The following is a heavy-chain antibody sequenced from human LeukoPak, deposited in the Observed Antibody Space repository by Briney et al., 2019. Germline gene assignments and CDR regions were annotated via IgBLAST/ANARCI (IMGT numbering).Heavy chain of an antibody. D-gene: IGHD3-10*01. CDR2: INHSGST. J-gene: IGHJ4*02. V-gene: IGHV4-34*01. Sequence: SETLSLTCAVYGGSFSGYYWSWIRQPPGKGLEWIGEINHSGSTNYNPSLKSRVTISVDTSKNQFSLKLSSVTAADTAVYYCATRKKTMVRGGLDYWGQGTLVTVSS. CDR3: ATRKKTMVRGGLDY. CDR1: GGSFSGYY.